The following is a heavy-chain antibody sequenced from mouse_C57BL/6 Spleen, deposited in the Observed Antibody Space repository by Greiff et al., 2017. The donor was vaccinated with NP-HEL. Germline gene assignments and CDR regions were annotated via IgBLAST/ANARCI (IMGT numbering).Heavy chain of an antibody. CDR2: IDPNSGGT. CDR3: ARGTTVVAEPYYYAMDY. J-gene: IGHJ4*01. V-gene: IGHV1-72*01. D-gene: IGHD1-1*01. CDR1: GYTFTSYW. Sequence: QVQLQQSGAELVKPGASVKLSCKASGYTFTSYWMHWVKQRPGRGLEWIGRIDPNSGGTKYNEKFKSKATLTVDKPSSTAYMQLSSLTSEDSAVYYCARGTTVVAEPYYYAMDYWGQGTSVTVSS.